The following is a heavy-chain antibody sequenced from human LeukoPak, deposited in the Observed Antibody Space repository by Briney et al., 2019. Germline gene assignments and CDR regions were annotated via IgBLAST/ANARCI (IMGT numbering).Heavy chain of an antibody. CDR3: ARDYCSSTSCFDGMDV. CDR1: GVSISSYY. D-gene: IGHD2-2*01. J-gene: IGHJ6*02. V-gene: IGHV4-59*01. CDR2: IYYRGSA. Sequence: SETLSLTCTVSGVSISSYYWTWVRQPPGKGLECIGYIYYRGSANYNPSLKSRVTISVDTTKNQYSLRLSSVTAADTAVYYCARDYCSSTSCFDGMDVWGQGTTVTVSS.